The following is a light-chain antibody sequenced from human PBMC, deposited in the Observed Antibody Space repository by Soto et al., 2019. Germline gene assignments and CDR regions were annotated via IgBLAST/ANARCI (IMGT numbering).Light chain of an antibody. V-gene: IGKV1-5*01. CDR2: AAS. CDR1: QSVSGW. J-gene: IGKJ1*01. CDR3: LQHNSYPLV. Sequence: DIQMTQSPSTLSASVGDTVTVTCRASQSVSGWLAWYQQKPGKAPKRLIYAASSLQSGVPSRFSGSGSGTEFTLTISSLQPEDFATYYCLQHNSYPLVFGQGTKVDIK.